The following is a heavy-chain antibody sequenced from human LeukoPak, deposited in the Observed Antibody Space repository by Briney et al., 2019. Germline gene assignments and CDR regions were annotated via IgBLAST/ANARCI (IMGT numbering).Heavy chain of an antibody. J-gene: IGHJ4*02. Sequence: PSETLSLTCTVSGGSISSYYWSWIRQPPGKGLEWIGYIYTSGSTNYNPSLKSRVIISVDTSKNQFSLKLSSVTAADTAVYYCARGSGYSYGYFDYWGQGTLVTVSS. CDR1: GGSISSYY. D-gene: IGHD5-18*01. CDR2: IYTSGST. V-gene: IGHV4-4*09. CDR3: ARGSGYSYGYFDY.